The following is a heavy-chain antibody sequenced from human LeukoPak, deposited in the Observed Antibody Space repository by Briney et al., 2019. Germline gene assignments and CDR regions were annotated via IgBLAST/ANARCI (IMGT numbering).Heavy chain of an antibody. J-gene: IGHJ4*02. V-gene: IGHV3-64*01. D-gene: IGHD2-21*02. CDR2: ISSNGGSA. CDR3: VAYCGGDCYSAGG. Sequence: GGSLRLSCAASGFTFSSYAMHWVRQAPGKGLEYVSAISSNGGSAYYANSVKGRFTISRDNSKNTLYLQMGSLRAEDMAVYYCVAYCGGDCYSAGGWGQGTLVTVSS. CDR1: GFTFSSYA.